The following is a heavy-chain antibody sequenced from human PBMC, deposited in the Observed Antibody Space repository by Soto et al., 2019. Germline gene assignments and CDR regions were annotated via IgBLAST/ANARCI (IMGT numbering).Heavy chain of an antibody. D-gene: IGHD3-10*01. CDR1: GFSLRSYA. CDR3: AKLPIIRGNALDL. V-gene: IGHV3-23*01. J-gene: IGHJ3*01. Sequence: HLLESGGGLVQPGGSLTLSCAAFGFSLRSYAVTWVRQVPGKGLEWVSVISGTAESIYYVDSVKGRFTISRDNSRNTVYLKMNFLRAEDTALYYCAKLPIIRGNALDLWGQGTMVTVSS. CDR2: ISGTAESI.